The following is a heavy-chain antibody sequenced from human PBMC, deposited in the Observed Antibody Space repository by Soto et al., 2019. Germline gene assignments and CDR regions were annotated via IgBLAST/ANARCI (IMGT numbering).Heavy chain of an antibody. CDR3: ARPDTSSWAAPFGS. CDR1: GGSISSYY. D-gene: IGHD6-13*01. CDR2: IYYSGSA. V-gene: IGHV4-59*08. Sequence: PSETLSLTCTVSGGSISSYYCSWIRQPPGKGLEWIGYIYYSGSANYNPSLKSRVTISVDTSKNRFSLRLTSVTAADTAVYYCARPDTSSWAAPFGSWGQGILVTVSS. J-gene: IGHJ4*02.